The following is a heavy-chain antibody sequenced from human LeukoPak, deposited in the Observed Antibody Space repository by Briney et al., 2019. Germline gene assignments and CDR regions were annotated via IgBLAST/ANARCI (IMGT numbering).Heavy chain of an antibody. CDR3: AGAYCGGDCYSGRTFDI. CDR1: GGSISSSCW. Sequence: PSETLSLTCAVSGGSISSSCWWSWVRQPPGKGLEWIGEVYHSGSTNYSPSLKSRVTLSVDKSKNQFSLRLSSVTAADTAVYYCAGAYCGGDCYSGRTFDIWGQGTMVTVSS. V-gene: IGHV4-4*02. D-gene: IGHD2-21*02. J-gene: IGHJ3*02. CDR2: VYHSGST.